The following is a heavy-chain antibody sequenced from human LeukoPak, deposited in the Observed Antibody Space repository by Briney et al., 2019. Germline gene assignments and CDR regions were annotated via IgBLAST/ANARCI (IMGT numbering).Heavy chain of an antibody. Sequence: GGSLRLSCAASGFTFSSYAMSWVRQAPGKGLEWVSSISGSGGSTYHADSVKGRFTISRDNSKNTLYLQMNSLRAEDTAVYYCARDLYYYGSGSSTSHYYYYGMDVWGQGTTVTVSS. V-gene: IGHV3-23*01. CDR1: GFTFSSYA. CDR2: ISGSGGST. D-gene: IGHD3-10*01. J-gene: IGHJ6*02. CDR3: ARDLYYYGSGSSTSHYYYYGMDV.